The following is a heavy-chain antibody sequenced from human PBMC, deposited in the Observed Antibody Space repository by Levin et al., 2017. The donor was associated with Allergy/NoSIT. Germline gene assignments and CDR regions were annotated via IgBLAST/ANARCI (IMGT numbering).Heavy chain of an antibody. V-gene: IGHV3-23*01. CDR1: GFTFSRYA. Sequence: GASVKVSCAASGFTFSRYAMSWVRQAPGKGLEWVSTITSSGGSTYYADPVKGRFTISRDNSKNTLYLQMNSLRAEDTAIYYCAKGPVGSNCYYFDYWGQGTLVTVSS. CDR3: AKGPVGSNCYYFDY. CDR2: ITSSGGST. D-gene: IGHD6-13*01. J-gene: IGHJ4*02.